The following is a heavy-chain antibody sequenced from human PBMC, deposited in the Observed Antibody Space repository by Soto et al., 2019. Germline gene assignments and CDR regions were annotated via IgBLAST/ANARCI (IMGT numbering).Heavy chain of an antibody. CDR2: IYYSGST. V-gene: IGHV4-31*01. Sequence: QVQLQESGPGLVKPSQTLSLTCTVSGGSISSGGYYWSWIRQHPGKGLEWIGYIYYSGSTYYNPSHRSLVTISVDTSKNQFSLQLSSVTAADTAVYYCARYSSSHYYYYMDVWGKGTTVTVSS. CDR3: ARYSSSHYYYYMDV. CDR1: GGSISSGGYY. D-gene: IGHD6-13*01. J-gene: IGHJ6*03.